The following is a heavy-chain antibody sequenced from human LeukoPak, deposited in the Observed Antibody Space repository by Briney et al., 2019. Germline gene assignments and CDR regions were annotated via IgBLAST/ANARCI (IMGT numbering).Heavy chain of an antibody. D-gene: IGHD3-10*01. CDR1: GHSLPSYW. CDR2: IYPGDSDS. Sequence: GESLKISCKGSGHSLPSYWIGWVRQVPGKGLEWMGIIYPGDSDSRYSPSFQGQVTMSVDKSEGTAYLQWDSLKASDTAMYYCARGSVVRGVMSWFDPWGQGTLVTVSS. CDR3: ARGSVVRGVMSWFDP. V-gene: IGHV5-51*01. J-gene: IGHJ5*02.